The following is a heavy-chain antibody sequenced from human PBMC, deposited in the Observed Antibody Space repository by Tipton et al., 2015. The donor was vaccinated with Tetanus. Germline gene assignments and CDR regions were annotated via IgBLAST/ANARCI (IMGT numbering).Heavy chain of an antibody. CDR2: IYTSGST. CDR3: ARDGQPGYYYGMDV. J-gene: IGHJ6*02. V-gene: IGHV4-4*07. D-gene: IGHD1-14*01. CDR1: GGSISSDY. Sequence: TLSLTCAVSGGSISSDYWSWIRQPAGKGLEWIGRIYTSGSTNYNPSLKSRVTMSVDTWKNQFSLKLSSVTAADTAIYYCARDGQPGYYYGMDVWGQGTTVTVSS.